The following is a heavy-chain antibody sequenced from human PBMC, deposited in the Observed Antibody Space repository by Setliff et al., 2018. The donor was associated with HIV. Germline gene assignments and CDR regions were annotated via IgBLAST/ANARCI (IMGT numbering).Heavy chain of an antibody. CDR3: AREGSPIYYFDY. CDR2: INPNSGST. CDR1: GYTFTGYC. J-gene: IGHJ4*02. V-gene: IGHV1-2*02. Sequence: ASVKVSCKASGYTFTGYCMHWVRQAPGQGLEWMGWINPNSGSTIYAQKFQGRVTLTRDTSITTAYMELSTLRDDDTAVYYCAREGSPIYYFDYWSQGTLVTVSS. D-gene: IGHD3-10*01.